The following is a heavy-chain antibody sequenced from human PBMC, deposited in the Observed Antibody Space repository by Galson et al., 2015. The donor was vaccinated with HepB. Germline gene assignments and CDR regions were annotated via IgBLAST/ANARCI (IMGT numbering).Heavy chain of an antibody. J-gene: IGHJ2*01. V-gene: IGHV3-23*01. CDR2: ISGSGGST. CDR1: GFTFSSYA. CDR3: ARVFDRGWHPGYFDL. D-gene: IGHD6-19*01. Sequence: SLRLSCAASGFTFSSYAMSWVRQAPGKGLEWVSAISGSGGSTYYADSVKGRFTISRDNAKNTLYLQMNSLRAEDTAVYYCARVFDRGWHPGYFDLWGRGTLVTVSS.